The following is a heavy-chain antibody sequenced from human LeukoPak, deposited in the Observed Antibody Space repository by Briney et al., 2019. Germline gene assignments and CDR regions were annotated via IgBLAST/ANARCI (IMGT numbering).Heavy chain of an antibody. J-gene: IGHJ4*02. CDR1: GYTFTGYY. CDR3: ARGLRYYGSGSYYGFDY. CDR2: INPNSGGT. V-gene: IGHV1-2*02. Sequence: ASVKVSCKASGYTFTGYYMHWVRQAPGQGLEWMGWINPNSGGTNHAQKFQGRVTMTRDTSISTAYMELSRLTSDDTAVYYCARGLRYYGSGSYYGFDYWGQGTLVTVSS. D-gene: IGHD3-10*01.